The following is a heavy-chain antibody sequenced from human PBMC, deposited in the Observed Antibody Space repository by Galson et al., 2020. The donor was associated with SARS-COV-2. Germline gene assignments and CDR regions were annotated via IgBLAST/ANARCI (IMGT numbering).Heavy chain of an antibody. CDR2: INTNTGNP. CDR3: ARAEEGIVVVPAAIGRDYYYYMDV. J-gene: IGHJ6*03. V-gene: IGHV7-4-1*02. D-gene: IGHD2-2*01. CDR1: GYTFTSYG. Sequence: GESLKISCKASGYTFTSYGISWVRQAPGQGLEWMGWINTNTGNPTYAQGFTGRFVFSLDTSVSTAYLQISSLKAEDTAVYYCARAEEGIVVVPAAIGRDYYYYMDVWGKGTTVTVSS.